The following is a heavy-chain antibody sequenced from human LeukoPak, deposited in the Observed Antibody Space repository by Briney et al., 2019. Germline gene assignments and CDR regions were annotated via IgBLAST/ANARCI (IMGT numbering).Heavy chain of an antibody. CDR2: ISSSGSTI. J-gene: IGHJ4*02. V-gene: IGHV3-11*04. CDR1: GLTFSSYA. CDR3: AIQITMIVVVPYFDY. Sequence: GGSLRLSCAASGLTFSSYAVSWIRQAPGKGLEWVAYISSSGSTIYSADSVKGRFTVSRDNAKNSLFLHMNSLRAEDTAIYYCAIQITMIVVVPYFDYWGQGTLVTVSS. D-gene: IGHD3-22*01.